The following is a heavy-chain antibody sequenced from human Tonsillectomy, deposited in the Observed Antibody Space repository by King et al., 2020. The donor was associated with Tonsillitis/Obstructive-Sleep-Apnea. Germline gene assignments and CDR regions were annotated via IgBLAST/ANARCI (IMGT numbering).Heavy chain of an antibody. CDR2: IFSNDEE. V-gene: IGHV2-26*01. Sequence: VTLQESGPVLVKPTETLTLTCTVSGFSLSNARMGVSWIRQPPGKALEWLTHIFSNDEESYSTSLKSRLTISKDTSKSQVVLTMTNMDPVDTATYYCASTLSASYYYYFYMDVWGKGTTVTVSS. CDR3: ASTLSASYYYYFYMDV. D-gene: IGHD2-2*01. CDR1: GFSLSNARMG. J-gene: IGHJ6*03.